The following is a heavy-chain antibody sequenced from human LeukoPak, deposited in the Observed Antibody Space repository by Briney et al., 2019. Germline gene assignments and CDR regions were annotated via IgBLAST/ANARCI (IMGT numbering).Heavy chain of an antibody. Sequence: APVKVSCKASGYTFTSYDINWVRQATGQGLEWMGWMNPNSGNTGYAQKFQGRVTMTRNTSISTAYMELSSLRSEDTAVYYCARAPPRSRYFDWLLTDYGMDVWGQGTTVTVSS. CDR1: GYTFTSYD. CDR3: ARAPPRSRYFDWLLTDYGMDV. D-gene: IGHD3-9*01. J-gene: IGHJ6*02. CDR2: MNPNSGNT. V-gene: IGHV1-8*01.